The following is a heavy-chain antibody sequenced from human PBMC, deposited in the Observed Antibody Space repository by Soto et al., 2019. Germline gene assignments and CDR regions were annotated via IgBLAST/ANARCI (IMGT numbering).Heavy chain of an antibody. J-gene: IGHJ4*02. CDR1: GYTFSSFD. CDR3: ANRTGFDY. Sequence: GGSLRLSCAVSGYTFSSFDMSWVRQAPGKGLEWVSTISGTEGGTAYADSVKGRFIISRDISTYKLYLEMNGLRVEDTAVYYCANRTGFDYWGQGALVTVAS. CDR2: ISGTEGGT. V-gene: IGHV3-23*01.